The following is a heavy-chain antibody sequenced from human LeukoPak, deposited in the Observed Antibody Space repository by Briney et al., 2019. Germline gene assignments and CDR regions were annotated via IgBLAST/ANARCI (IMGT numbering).Heavy chain of an antibody. CDR2: ISSSSSYI. D-gene: IGHD5-18*01. J-gene: IGHJ4*02. Sequence: GGSLKLSGAASGFTFSSYSMNWVRQAPGTGLEWVSSISSSSSYIYYADSVKGRFTISRDNAKNSLYLQMNSLRAEDTAVYYCARGGYSYGYYFDYWGQGTLVTVSS. CDR1: GFTFSSYS. CDR3: ARGGYSYGYYFDY. V-gene: IGHV3-21*01.